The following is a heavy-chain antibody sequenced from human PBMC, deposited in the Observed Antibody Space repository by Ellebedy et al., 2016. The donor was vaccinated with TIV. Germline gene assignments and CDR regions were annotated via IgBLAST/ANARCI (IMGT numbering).Heavy chain of an antibody. D-gene: IGHD4/OR15-4a*01. CDR3: AGAPNQDFFDY. CDR1: GCSISDYY. V-gene: IGHV4-59*01. J-gene: IGHJ4*02. CDR2: TYYRRSP. Sequence: MPSETLSLTCTVSGCSISDYYLPLIRQPPGKGLEWIGYTYYRRSPNYNPTLKSRVTISVDMSRNQFSLKMSSVTAADTAVYYCAGAPNQDFFDYWGQGSLVTVSS.